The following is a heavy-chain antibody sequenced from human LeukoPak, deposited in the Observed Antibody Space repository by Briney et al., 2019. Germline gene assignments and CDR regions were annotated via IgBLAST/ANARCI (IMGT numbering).Heavy chain of an antibody. Sequence: SETLSLTCTVSGGSISSYYWSWIRQPPGKGLEWIGYIYYSGSTNYNPSLKSRVTISVDTSKNQFSLKLSSVTAADTAVYYCAKAPRIAARNYYYYGMDVWGQGTTVTVSS. D-gene: IGHD6-6*01. V-gene: IGHV4-59*01. CDR3: AKAPRIAARNYYYYGMDV. CDR1: GGSISSYY. CDR2: IYYSGST. J-gene: IGHJ6*02.